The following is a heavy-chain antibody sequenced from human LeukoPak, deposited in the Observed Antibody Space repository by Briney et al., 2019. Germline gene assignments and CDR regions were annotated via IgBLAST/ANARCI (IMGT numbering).Heavy chain of an antibody. J-gene: IGHJ4*02. CDR1: GFTFSSYW. Sequence: AGGSLRLSCAASGFTFSSYWMTWLRQAPGKGLEWVANIKQGGSEKYYVDSVKGRFTISRDNAKNSLYLQMNSLRAEDTAVYYCARDTGGGYSCYDCWGQGTLVTVSS. D-gene: IGHD5-18*01. CDR3: ARDTGGGYSCYDC. V-gene: IGHV3-7*01. CDR2: IKQGGSEK.